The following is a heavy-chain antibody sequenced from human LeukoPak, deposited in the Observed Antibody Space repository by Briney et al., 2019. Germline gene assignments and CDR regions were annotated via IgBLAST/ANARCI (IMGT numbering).Heavy chain of an antibody. D-gene: IGHD5-18*01. Sequence: SETLSLPWTVSGRPISSYYWSWIRQPAGKGLEWIGRIYSSAGTNYNPSLKSRVTMSVDTSKNQFSLKLTSLTAADTAVYYCARDLGGDTYGYSFDYWGQGTLVTVSS. V-gene: IGHV4-4*07. J-gene: IGHJ4*02. CDR2: IYSSAGT. CDR3: ARDLGGDTYGYSFDY. CDR1: GRPISSYY.